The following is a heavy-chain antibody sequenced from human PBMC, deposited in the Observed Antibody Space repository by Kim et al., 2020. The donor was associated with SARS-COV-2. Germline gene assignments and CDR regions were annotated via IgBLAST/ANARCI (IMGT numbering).Heavy chain of an antibody. Sequence: GGSLRLSCAASGFTFSSYAMHWVRQAPGKGLEWVAVISYDGSNKYYADSVKGRFTISRDNSKNTLYLQMNSLRAEDTAVYYCARDGAKWELLIAGRGFDYWGQGTLVTVSS. CDR3: ARDGAKWELLIAGRGFDY. CDR2: ISYDGSNK. D-gene: IGHD1-26*01. CDR1: GFTFSSYA. J-gene: IGHJ4*02. V-gene: IGHV3-30*04.